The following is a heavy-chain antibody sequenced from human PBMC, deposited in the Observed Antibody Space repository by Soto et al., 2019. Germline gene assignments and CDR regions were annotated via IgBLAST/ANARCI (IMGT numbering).Heavy chain of an antibody. Sequence: GASVKVSCKASGYTFTSYYMHWVRQAPGQGLEWMGKINPSGGSTSYAQKFQGRVTMTRDTSTSTVYMELSCLRSEDTAVYYCARDPLPQYSSSSNLADYYYYGMDVWGQGTTVTVSS. CDR2: INPSGGST. CDR3: ARDPLPQYSSSSNLADYYYYGMDV. J-gene: IGHJ6*02. V-gene: IGHV1-46*01. CDR1: GYTFTSYY. D-gene: IGHD6-6*01.